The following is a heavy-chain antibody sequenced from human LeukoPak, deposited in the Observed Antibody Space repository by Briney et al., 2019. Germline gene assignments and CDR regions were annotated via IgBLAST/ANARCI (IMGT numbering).Heavy chain of an antibody. CDR2: ISGSGGAT. J-gene: IGHJ4*02. V-gene: IGHV3-23*01. CDR1: GFTLSSYS. CDR3: ARDPRRFDC. Sequence: YPGGSLRLSCAASGFTLSSYSMSWVRQASGKSLEGVSVISGSGGATYYADSGGATYSADSVKGRFSISSDNSKNTLYLQMNSLRAEDTAVYYCARDPRRFDCWGQGSLVTVSS.